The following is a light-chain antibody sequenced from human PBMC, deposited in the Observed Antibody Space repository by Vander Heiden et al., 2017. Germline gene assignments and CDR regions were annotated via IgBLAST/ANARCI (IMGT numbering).Light chain of an antibody. V-gene: IGLV2-14*03. CDR3: CSYTSSSTLYV. Sequence: QSALTQPASVSGSAGQSITISCTGSSSDIGGYNYVSWYQQHPGKAPKLMIHDVSDRPSGVSNRFSGSKSGNTASLTISGLQAEDEADYYCCSYTSSSTLYVFGTGTKVTVL. CDR1: SSDIGGYNY. CDR2: DVS. J-gene: IGLJ1*01.